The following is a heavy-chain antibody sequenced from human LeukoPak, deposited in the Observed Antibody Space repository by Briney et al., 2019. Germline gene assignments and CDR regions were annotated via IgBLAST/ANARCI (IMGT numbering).Heavy chain of an antibody. J-gene: IGHJ4*02. CDR3: ARGRYLPLYFDY. CDR1: GGSISSGGYY. V-gene: IGHV4-31*03. CDR2: IYFSGNT. D-gene: IGHD1-14*01. Sequence: SETLSLTCTVSGGSISSGGYYWSWIRQHPGKGLEWIGYIYFSGNTYYNPSLKSRVTISVDTSKNQFSLNLSSVTAADTAVYYCARGRYLPLYFDYWGQGTLVTVSS.